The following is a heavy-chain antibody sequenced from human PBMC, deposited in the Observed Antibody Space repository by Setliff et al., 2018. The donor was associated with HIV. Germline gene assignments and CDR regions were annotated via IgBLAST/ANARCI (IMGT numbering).Heavy chain of an antibody. CDR2: IYTNGNT. CDR1: GGSISRGSYY. D-gene: IGHD4-17*01. Sequence: SETLSLTCTVSGGSISRGSYYWSWIRQPAGKGLEWIGRIYTNGNTNYNPSLESRVTMSIDTSKNQFSLKLSSVTAADSGVYYCARDPPGYGDSKDYWGQGTLVTVSS. V-gene: IGHV4-61*02. CDR3: ARDPPGYGDSKDY. J-gene: IGHJ4*02.